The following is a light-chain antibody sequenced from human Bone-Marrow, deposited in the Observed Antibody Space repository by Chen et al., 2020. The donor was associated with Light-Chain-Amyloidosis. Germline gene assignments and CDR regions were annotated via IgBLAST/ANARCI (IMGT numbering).Light chain of an antibody. CDR2: EDD. V-gene: IGLV6-57*01. CDR3: QSYQGSSQGV. Sequence: NFMLTQPHSVSESPGKTVIISCTRSSGSIATNYVQWYQQRPGSSPTTVIYEDDQRPSGVPDRFSDSIVRSSNSASLTISGLKTEDEADYYCQSYQGSSQGVFGGGTKLTVL. CDR1: SGSIATNY. J-gene: IGLJ3*02.